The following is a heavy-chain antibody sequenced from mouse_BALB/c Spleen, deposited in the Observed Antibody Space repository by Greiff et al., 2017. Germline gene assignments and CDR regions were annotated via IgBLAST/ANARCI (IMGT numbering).Heavy chain of an antibody. CDR2: ISYDGSN. CDR1: GYSITSGYY. Sequence: VQLKESGPGLVKPSQSLSLTCSVTGYSITSGYYWNWIRQFPGNKLEWMGYISYDGSNNYNPSLKNRMSITRDTSKNQFFLKLNSVTNEDTATYYWARDGNLTWFAYWGQGTLVTVSA. J-gene: IGHJ3*01. CDR3: ARDGNLTWFAY. D-gene: IGHD2-1*01. V-gene: IGHV3-6*02.